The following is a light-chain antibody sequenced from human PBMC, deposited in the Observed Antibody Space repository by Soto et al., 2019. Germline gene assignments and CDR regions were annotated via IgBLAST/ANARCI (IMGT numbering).Light chain of an antibody. V-gene: IGKV1-33*01. Sequence: DIQMTQSQSTLSSSVRGRVTITCKASQDISNYLNWYQQKPGKAPKLLIYDASNLETGVPSRFSGSGSGTDFTFTISNLQPEDIATYYCQQYDNLPLPFGGGTKVDI. CDR1: QDISNY. CDR3: QQYDNLPLP. J-gene: IGKJ4*01. CDR2: DAS.